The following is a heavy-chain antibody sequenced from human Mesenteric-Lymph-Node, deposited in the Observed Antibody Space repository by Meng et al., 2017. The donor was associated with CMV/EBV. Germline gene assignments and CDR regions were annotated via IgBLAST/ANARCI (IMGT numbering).Heavy chain of an antibody. CDR1: GGSFSGYY. D-gene: IGHD4-17*01. V-gene: IGHV4-34*01. Sequence: CAVYGGSFSGYYWSWIRQPPGKGLEWIGEINHSGSTNYNPSLKSRVTISVDTSKNQSSLKLSSVTAADTAVYYCARTTVTKGRSSDYWGQGTLVTVSS. CDR2: INHSGST. CDR3: ARTTVTKGRSSDY. J-gene: IGHJ4*02.